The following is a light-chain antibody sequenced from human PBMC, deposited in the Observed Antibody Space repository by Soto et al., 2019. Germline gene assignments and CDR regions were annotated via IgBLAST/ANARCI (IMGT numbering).Light chain of an antibody. V-gene: IGKV2-28*01. Sequence: DIVMTQSPLSLPVIPGEPASISCKSSQSLLRNNTYNFLDWYLQKPGQSPQLLIYLCSKRASGVPDRFSGSGSGTDFTLKISRVEAEDVGVYYCMQALQTPRTFGQGTKVEIK. CDR1: QSLLRNNTYNF. CDR2: LCS. CDR3: MQALQTPRT. J-gene: IGKJ1*01.